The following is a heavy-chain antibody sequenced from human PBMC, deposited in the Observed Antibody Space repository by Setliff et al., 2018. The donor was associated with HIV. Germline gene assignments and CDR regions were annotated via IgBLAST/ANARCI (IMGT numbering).Heavy chain of an antibody. CDR3: ARIRGSAHYHYFYMDV. J-gene: IGHJ6*03. Sequence: SETLSLTCTVSGASIKRSNSSWGWIRQSPGRGLEWIANFYYSGNINFNPSLRSRVTVSVDTSKNQFSLNLSSVTAADTAIYYCARIRGSAHYHYFYMDVWGKGTTVTVSS. V-gene: IGHV4-39*07. CDR1: GASIKRSNSS. D-gene: IGHD3-10*01. CDR2: FYYSGNI.